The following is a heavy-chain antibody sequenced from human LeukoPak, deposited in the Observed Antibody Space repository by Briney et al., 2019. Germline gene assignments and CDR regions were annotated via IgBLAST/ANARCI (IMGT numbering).Heavy chain of an antibody. V-gene: IGHV1-69*13. CDR3: ARDPHYYGSGSYPDY. J-gene: IGHJ4*02. CDR1: GGTFSSYA. CDR2: IIPIFGTA. Sequence: GASVKVSCKASGGTFSSYAISWVRQAPGQGLEWMGGIIPIFGTANYAQKFQGRVTITADESTSTAYMELSSLRSEDTAVYYCARDPHYYGSGSYPDYWGQGTLVTVSS. D-gene: IGHD3-10*01.